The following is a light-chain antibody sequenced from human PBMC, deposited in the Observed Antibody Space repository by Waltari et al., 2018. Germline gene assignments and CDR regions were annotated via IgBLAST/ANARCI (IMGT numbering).Light chain of an antibody. CDR1: KLGDKY. Sequence: SYELTQPPSVSVSPGQTASITCSGDKLGDKYACWYQQKPGQSPVLVIYQDSKRPSGIPGLFSCSNSGNTATLTISGTQAMDEADYYCQAWDSSTYVVFGGGTKLTVL. CDR3: QAWDSSTYVV. CDR2: QDS. V-gene: IGLV3-1*01. J-gene: IGLJ2*01.